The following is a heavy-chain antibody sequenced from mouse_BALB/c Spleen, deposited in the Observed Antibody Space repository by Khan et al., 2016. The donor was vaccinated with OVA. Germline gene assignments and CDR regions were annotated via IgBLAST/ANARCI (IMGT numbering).Heavy chain of an antibody. J-gene: IGHJ4*01. D-gene: IGHD2-3*01. CDR1: GYLITSDYA. Sequence: QLEESGPGLVKPSQSLSLTCTVTGYLITSDYAWNWIRQFPGNKLEWMGYISSSGSTNYNPALKSRISITRDTSKNQFFLQLNSVTTEDTATYYCARDGSRYNYAMDYWGQGTPVTVSS. CDR2: ISSSGST. V-gene: IGHV3-2*02. CDR3: ARDGSRYNYAMDY.